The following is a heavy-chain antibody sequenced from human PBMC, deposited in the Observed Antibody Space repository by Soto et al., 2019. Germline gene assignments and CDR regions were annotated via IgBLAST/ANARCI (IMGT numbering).Heavy chain of an antibody. D-gene: IGHD3-16*01. CDR3: ARWGTTGGLDV. J-gene: IGHJ4*02. V-gene: IGHV3-30*19. CDR2: TSYDGSNK. CDR1: GFTFRSYV. Sequence: QVQLVESGGGVVQPGTSLRLSCVGSGFTFRSYVIHWVRQAPGKGLEWVALTSYDGSNKYYDDSVKGRFTIARDNSWNTVALQIGSLRLEDTALYYCARWGTTGGLDVWGQGTLVCVSS.